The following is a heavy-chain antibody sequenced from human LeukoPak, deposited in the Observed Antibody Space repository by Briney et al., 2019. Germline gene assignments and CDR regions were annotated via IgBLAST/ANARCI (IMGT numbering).Heavy chain of an antibody. V-gene: IGHV4-38-2*01. CDR2: IYHSGST. J-gene: IGHJ3*02. CDR1: GYSISSGYY. CDR3: ARAGYTAIVAFDI. D-gene: IGHD5-18*01. Sequence: PSETLSLTCAVSGYSISSGYYWGWIRQPPGQGLGWIGSIYHSGSTYYNPSLKSRVTISVDTSRNQFSLKLSSVTAADTAVCYCARAGYTAIVAFDIWGQGTMVTVSS.